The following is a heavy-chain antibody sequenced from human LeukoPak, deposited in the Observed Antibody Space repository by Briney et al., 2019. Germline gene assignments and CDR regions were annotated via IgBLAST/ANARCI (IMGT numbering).Heavy chain of an antibody. D-gene: IGHD2-21*02. CDR3: ARDRRFAGGDIDAFDT. J-gene: IGHJ3*02. V-gene: IGHV1-46*01. CDR2: INPTGGST. Sequence: ASVKVSCKASGYTFTSYDMRWVRQAPGQGLEWMGMINPTGGSTTYAQKFQGRVTMTRDMSTSTVYLQLSSLRSEDTAVYFCARDRRFAGGDIDAFDTWGQGTMVTVSS. CDR1: GYTFTSYD.